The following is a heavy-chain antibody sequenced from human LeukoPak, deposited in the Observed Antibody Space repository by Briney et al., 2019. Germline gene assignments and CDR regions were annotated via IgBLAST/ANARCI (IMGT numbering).Heavy chain of an antibody. CDR3: ARAEWELLGIFDY. CDR1: GYTFTSYA. Sequence: ASVKVSCKASGYTFTSYAMHWVRQAPGRRLELMGWINAGNGNTKYSQKFQGRVTISRDTSANTAYMELSSLRSEDTAVSYCARAEWELLGIFDYWGQGILVTVSS. J-gene: IGHJ4*02. V-gene: IGHV1-3*01. CDR2: INAGNGNT. D-gene: IGHD1-26*01.